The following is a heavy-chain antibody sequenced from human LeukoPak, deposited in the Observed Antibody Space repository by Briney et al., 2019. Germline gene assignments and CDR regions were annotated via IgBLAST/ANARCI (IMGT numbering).Heavy chain of an antibody. V-gene: IGHV3-11*04. CDR1: GFTFSDYY. D-gene: IGHD2-2*01. J-gene: IGHJ5*02. CDR3: ARVVVVPAEGGWFDP. CDR2: ISSSGSTI. Sequence: GGSLRLSCAASGFTFSDYYMSWIRQAPGKGLEWVSYISSSGSTIYYADSVKGRFTISRDNAKNSLYLQMSSLRAEDTAVYYCARVVVVPAEGGWFDPWGQGTLVTVSS.